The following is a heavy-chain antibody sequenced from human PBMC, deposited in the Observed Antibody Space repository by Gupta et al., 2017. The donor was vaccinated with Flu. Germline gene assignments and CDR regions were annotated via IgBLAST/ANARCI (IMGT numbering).Heavy chain of an antibody. CDR2: IYYSGST. CDR3: ARVKTYYYGSGSSSSYNWFDP. J-gene: IGHJ5*02. CDR1: GGSISSGGYY. D-gene: IGHD3-10*01. Sequence: QVQLQESGPGLVKPSQTLSLTCTVSGGSISSGGYYWSWIRQHPGTGLEWIGYIYYSGSTYYNPSLKSRVTISVDTSKNQFSLKLSSVTAADTAVYYCARVKTYYYGSGSSSSYNWFDPWGQGTLVTVSS. V-gene: IGHV4-31*03.